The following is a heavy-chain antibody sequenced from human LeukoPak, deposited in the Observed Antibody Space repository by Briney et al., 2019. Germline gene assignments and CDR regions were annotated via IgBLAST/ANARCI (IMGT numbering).Heavy chain of an antibody. CDR3: AMGPYDYVWGTYRSGAFDI. CDR1: GFTFSSYA. J-gene: IGHJ3*02. D-gene: IGHD3-16*02. Sequence: GGSLRLSCAASGFTFSSYAMSWVRQAPGKGLEWVSAISGSGGTTYYADSVKGRFTISRDNSKDTLYLEMNSLRAEDTVVYYCAMGPYDYVWGTYRSGAFDIWGQGTMVTVSS. CDR2: ISGSGGTT. V-gene: IGHV3-23*01.